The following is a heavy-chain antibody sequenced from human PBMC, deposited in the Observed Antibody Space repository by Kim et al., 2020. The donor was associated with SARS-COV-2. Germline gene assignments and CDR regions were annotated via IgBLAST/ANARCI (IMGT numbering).Heavy chain of an antibody. CDR3: ARGEYCSGGSCYYYYYYGMDV. Sequence: SETLSLTCTVSGGSISSYYWSWIRQPPGKGLEWIGYIYYSGSTNYNPSLKSRVTISVDTSKNQFSLKLSSVTAADTAVYYCARGEYCSGGSCYYYYYYGMDVWGQGTTVTVSS. CDR1: GGSISSYY. J-gene: IGHJ6*02. CDR2: IYYSGST. V-gene: IGHV4-59*01. D-gene: IGHD2-15*01.